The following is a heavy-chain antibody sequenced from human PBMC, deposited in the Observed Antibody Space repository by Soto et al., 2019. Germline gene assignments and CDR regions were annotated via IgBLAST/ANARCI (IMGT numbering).Heavy chain of an antibody. CDR1: GFTFSDFP. CDR2: IISETSGH. D-gene: IGHD7-27*01. Sequence: VGSLRLSCAASGFTFSDFPMNWFRQPPGKGLEWLSHIISETSGHTYADSVKGRFTISRDNAKNSLYLQMNSLRDEDTAVYYCARDVNWAFDHWGQGILVTVSS. CDR3: ARDVNWAFDH. V-gene: IGHV3-48*02. J-gene: IGHJ5*02.